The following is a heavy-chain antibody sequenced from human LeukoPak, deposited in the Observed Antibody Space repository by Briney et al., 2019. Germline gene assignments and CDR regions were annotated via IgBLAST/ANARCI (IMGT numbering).Heavy chain of an antibody. CDR2: VFDSGGT. Sequence: SETLSLTCTVSGGSISNNCWSRIRQPPGKGLEWIGYVFDSGGTNYNPSLKSRVTISVDTSKKQFSLKLSSVTAADTAVYYCARGYSSSWDYFDYLGQGTQVTVSS. CDR3: ARGYSSSWDYFDY. V-gene: IGHV4-59*01. J-gene: IGHJ4*02. CDR1: GGSISNNC. D-gene: IGHD6-13*01.